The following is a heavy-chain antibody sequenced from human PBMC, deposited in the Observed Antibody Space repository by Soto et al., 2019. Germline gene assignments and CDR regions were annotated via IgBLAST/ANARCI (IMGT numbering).Heavy chain of an antibody. CDR1: GYTFTSYG. CDR3: ARDVLRLASYDFWRGYSNSYYYMDF. J-gene: IGHJ6*03. Sequence: ASVKVSCKASGYTFTSYGISWVRQAPGQGLEWMGWISAYNGNTNYAQKLQGRVTMTTDTSTSTAYMELRSLRSDDTAVYYCARDVLRLASYDFWRGYSNSYYYMDFGGQGTTVTVSS. CDR2: ISAYNGNT. D-gene: IGHD3-3*01. V-gene: IGHV1-18*01.